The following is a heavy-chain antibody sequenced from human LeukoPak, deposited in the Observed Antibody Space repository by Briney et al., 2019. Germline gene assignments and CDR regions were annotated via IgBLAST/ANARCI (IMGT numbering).Heavy chain of an antibody. CDR3: ARGWRSSTTRGYYFDY. D-gene: IGHD2-2*01. CDR2: MNPNSGNT. Sequence: ASVKVSCKASGYTFTSYDINWVRQATGQGLEWMGWMNPNSGNTGYAQKFQGRVTITRNTSISTAYMELSSLRSEDTAVYYCARGWRSSTTRGYYFDYWGQGTLVTVSS. CDR1: GYTFTSYD. J-gene: IGHJ4*02. V-gene: IGHV1-8*03.